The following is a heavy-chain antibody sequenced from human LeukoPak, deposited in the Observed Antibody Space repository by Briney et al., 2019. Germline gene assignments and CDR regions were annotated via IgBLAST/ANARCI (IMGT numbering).Heavy chain of an antibody. D-gene: IGHD2-15*01. CDR3: ARGHLYCSGGSCPRAVGY. CDR1: GYTFTTYT. Sequence: APVKVSCKASGYTFTTYTIHWVRQAPGQRLEWMGWINAGNGNTKYSQEFQDRVTITRDTSASTAYMELSSLRSEDMAVYYCARGHLYCSGGSCPRAVGYWGQGTLVTVSS. CDR2: INAGNGNT. V-gene: IGHV1-3*03. J-gene: IGHJ4*02.